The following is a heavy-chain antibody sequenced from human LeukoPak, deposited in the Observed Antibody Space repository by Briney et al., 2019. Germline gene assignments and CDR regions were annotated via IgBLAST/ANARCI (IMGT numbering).Heavy chain of an antibody. V-gene: IGHV4-59*08. D-gene: IGHD5-24*01. CDR2: MFSSGGDT. Sequence: SETLSLTCMVSRGSVINTFWSGIRPASGKGLALIVYMFSSGGDTNYNTFLNSRVTMSIDTYNNLFSLTLNSVTAADTAVYFCARGHYNFNAWGQGILVTVSS. CDR1: RGSVINTF. CDR3: ARGHYNFNA. J-gene: IGHJ5*02.